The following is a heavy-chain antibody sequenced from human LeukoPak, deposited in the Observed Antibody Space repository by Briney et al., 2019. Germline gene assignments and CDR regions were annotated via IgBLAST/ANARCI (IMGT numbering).Heavy chain of an antibody. CDR3: ARIAVYGSGTNAPTNWFDP. V-gene: IGHV4-34*01. Sequence: SETLSLTCAVYGGSFSDYYWSWIRQPPGKGLGWIGEINHSGSTYYNPSLKSRVTITVDTCKNQCSLKLSPVTAADTAVYYCARIAVYGSGTNAPTNWFDPWDQGSLVTVSS. CDR1: GGSFSDYY. CDR2: INHSGST. J-gene: IGHJ5*02. D-gene: IGHD3-10*01.